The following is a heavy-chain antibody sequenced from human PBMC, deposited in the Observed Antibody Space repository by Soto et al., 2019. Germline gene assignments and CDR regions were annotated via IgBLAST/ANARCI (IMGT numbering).Heavy chain of an antibody. J-gene: IGHJ4*02. CDR2: ISAHNGNT. CDR3: ARGRYGDY. Sequence: QVHLVQSGAKVKNPGASVKVSCKGSGYDSTTYGITWVRQAPGQGLEWMAWISAHNGNTNYAPNLQGRVTVTRDTSTSTAYIVLRSLRSDDTAVYYCARGRYGDYWGQGALVTVSS. D-gene: IGHD1-1*01. CDR1: GYDSTTYG. V-gene: IGHV1-18*01.